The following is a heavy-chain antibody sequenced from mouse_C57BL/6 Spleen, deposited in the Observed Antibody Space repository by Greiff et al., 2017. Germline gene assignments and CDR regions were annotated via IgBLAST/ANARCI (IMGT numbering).Heavy chain of an antibody. V-gene: IGHV3-1*01. D-gene: IGHD2-4*01. CDR3: ARDSIYDYDAGYAMDY. CDR2: ISYSGST. CDR1: GYSITSGYD. Sequence: EVKLQESGPGMVKPSQSLSLTCTVTGYSITSGYDWHWIRHFPGNKLEWMGYISYSGSTNYNPSLKSRISITHDTSKNHFFLKLNSVTTEDTATYYCARDSIYDYDAGYAMDYWGQGTSVTVSS. J-gene: IGHJ4*01.